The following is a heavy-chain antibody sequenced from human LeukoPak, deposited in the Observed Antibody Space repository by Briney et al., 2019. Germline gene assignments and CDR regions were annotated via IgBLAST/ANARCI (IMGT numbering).Heavy chain of an antibody. CDR2: ISSSGSTI. CDR1: GLTFSSYE. CDR3: ATPPYCGGDCLEYFQH. Sequence: PGGSLRLSCAASGLTFSSYEMNWVRQAPGKGLEWVSYISSSGSTIYYADSVKGRFTISRDNAKNSLYLQMNSLRAEDTAVYYCATPPYCGGDCLEYFQHWGQGTLVTVSS. J-gene: IGHJ1*01. D-gene: IGHD2-21*02. V-gene: IGHV3-48*03.